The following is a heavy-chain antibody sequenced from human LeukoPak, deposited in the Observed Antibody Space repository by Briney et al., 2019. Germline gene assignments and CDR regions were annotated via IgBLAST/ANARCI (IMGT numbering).Heavy chain of an antibody. Sequence: GASVKVSCKTSGYTFTDYGISWVRQAPGQGLEWLGWIRVYNGDTKYAQKLQNRVTMTTDTSASTAYMELRSLGSDDTAVYYCARGRLLKIDYWGQGTLVTVSS. CDR2: IRVYNGDT. D-gene: IGHD2-21*02. CDR3: ARGRLLKIDY. CDR1: GYTFTDYG. J-gene: IGHJ4*02. V-gene: IGHV1-18*01.